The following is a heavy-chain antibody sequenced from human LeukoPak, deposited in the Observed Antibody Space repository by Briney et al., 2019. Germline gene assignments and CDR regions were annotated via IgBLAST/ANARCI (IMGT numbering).Heavy chain of an antibody. Sequence: SVKVSCKASGGTFSSYAISWVRQAPGQGLEWMGRIIPIFGTANYAQKFQGRVTITTDESTSTAYMELSSLRSEDTAVYYCARGAPYYDILTGQFDYWGQGTLVTVSS. J-gene: IGHJ4*02. D-gene: IGHD3-9*01. CDR1: GGTFSSYA. V-gene: IGHV1-69*05. CDR3: ARGAPYYDILTGQFDY. CDR2: IIPIFGTA.